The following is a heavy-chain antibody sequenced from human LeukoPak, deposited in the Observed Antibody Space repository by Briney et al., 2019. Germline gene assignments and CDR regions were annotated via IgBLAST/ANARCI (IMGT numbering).Heavy chain of an antibody. J-gene: IGHJ4*02. Sequence: SETLSLTCTVSGGSISSYYWSWLRQPPGKGLEWLGYIYYSWSTNYNPSLKSRVTISVDTSKTQFALKLSSVTAADTAVYYCARCPRTSPYYDFWSGQYYFDYWGQGTLVTVSS. D-gene: IGHD3-3*01. V-gene: IGHV4-59*01. CDR3: ARCPRTSPYYDFWSGQYYFDY. CDR2: IYYSWST. CDR1: GGSISSYY.